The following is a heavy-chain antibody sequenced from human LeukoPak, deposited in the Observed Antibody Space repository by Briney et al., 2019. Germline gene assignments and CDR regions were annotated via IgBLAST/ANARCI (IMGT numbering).Heavy chain of an antibody. D-gene: IGHD5-18*01. V-gene: IGHV4-31*03. J-gene: IGHJ4*02. Sequence: SQTLSLTCTVSGGSISSGGYYWSWIRQHPGKGLEWIGYIYYSGITSYNPSLKSRVTISVDKSKNQFSLKLSSVTAADTAVYYCARGGTALSYLDYWGQGTLVTVSS. CDR3: ARGGTALSYLDY. CDR1: GGSISSGGYY. CDR2: IYYSGIT.